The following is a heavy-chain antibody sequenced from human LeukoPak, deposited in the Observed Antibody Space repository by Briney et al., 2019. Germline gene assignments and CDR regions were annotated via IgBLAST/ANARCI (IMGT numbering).Heavy chain of an antibody. Sequence: GRSLRLSCAASGFTFSSYGMHWVRQAPGKGLEWVAVIWYDGSNKYYADSVKGRFTIPRDNSKNTLYLQMNSLRAEDTAVYYCARDRDYYDSSGYPAFDYWGQGTLVTVSS. J-gene: IGHJ4*02. V-gene: IGHV3-33*01. CDR1: GFTFSSYG. CDR3: ARDRDYYDSSGYPAFDY. CDR2: IWYDGSNK. D-gene: IGHD3-22*01.